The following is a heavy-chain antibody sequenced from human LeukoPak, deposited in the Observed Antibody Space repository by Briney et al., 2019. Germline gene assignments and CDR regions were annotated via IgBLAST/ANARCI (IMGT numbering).Heavy chain of an antibody. CDR1: GYTFTSYG. V-gene: IGHV1-18*01. J-gene: IGHJ4*02. CDR3: ARRYCTNGVCDYYFDY. Sequence: ASVKVSCKASGYTFTSYGISWVRQAPGQGLEWMGWISAYNGNTNYAQKLQGRDTMTTDTSTSTAYMELRSLRSDDTAVYYCARRYCTNGVCDYYFDYWGQGTLVTVSS. CDR2: ISAYNGNT. D-gene: IGHD2-8*01.